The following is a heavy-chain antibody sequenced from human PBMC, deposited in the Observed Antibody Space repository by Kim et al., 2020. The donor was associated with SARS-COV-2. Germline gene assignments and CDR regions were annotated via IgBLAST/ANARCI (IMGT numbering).Heavy chain of an antibody. J-gene: IGHJ4*02. D-gene: IGHD6-13*01. CDR3: ATLVGYSSSWYQESS. CDR1: GYTFSSYA. Sequence: ASVKVSCKASGYTFSSYAMHWVRQAPGQRLEWMGWINAGNGNAKYSQKFQGRVTITRDTSASAAYMELSSLRSEDTAVYYCATLVGYSSSWYQESSWGQGTLVTVSS. CDR2: INAGNGNA. V-gene: IGHV1-3*01.